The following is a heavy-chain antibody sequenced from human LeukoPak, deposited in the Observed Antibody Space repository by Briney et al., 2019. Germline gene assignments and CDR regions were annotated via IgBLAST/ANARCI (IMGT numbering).Heavy chain of an antibody. V-gene: IGHV4-34*01. CDR2: INHSGST. Sequence: SETLSLTCAVYGGSFSGYYWSWIRQPPGKGLEWIGEINHSGSTNYNPSLKSRVTISVDTSKNQFSLKLSSVTAADTAVYYCAAGYYDSSGYEESDYWGQGTLVTVSS. CDR1: GGSFSGYY. D-gene: IGHD3-22*01. CDR3: AAGYYDSSGYEESDY. J-gene: IGHJ4*02.